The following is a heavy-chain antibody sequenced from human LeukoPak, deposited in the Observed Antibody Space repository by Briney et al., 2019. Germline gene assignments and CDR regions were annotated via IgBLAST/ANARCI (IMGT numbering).Heavy chain of an antibody. J-gene: IGHJ4*02. CDR1: GFTVSTNY. V-gene: IGHV3-66*02. D-gene: IGHD3/OR15-3a*01. CDR3: AREGDQWGLAPDYYFDY. Sequence: PGGSLRLSCSASGFTVSTNYMSWVRQAPGKGLEWVSVIYSDASTYYADSVKGRFTISRDNSKNTLYLQMNSLRGEDTAVYYCAREGDQWGLAPDYYFDYRGQGTLVTVSS. CDR2: IYSDAST.